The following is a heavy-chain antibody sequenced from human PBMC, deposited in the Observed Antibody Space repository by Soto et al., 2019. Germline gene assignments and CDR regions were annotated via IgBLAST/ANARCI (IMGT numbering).Heavy chain of an antibody. J-gene: IGHJ5*02. V-gene: IGHV4-31*03. D-gene: IGHD2-2*01. CDR3: ARDGSSTANWLDP. CDR2: IYYTGVT. CDR1: VASLQSGGYS. Sequence: SETLTVTCTFSVASLQSGGYSWAWIRQNPGKGLEWIGYIYYTGVTYYNPSLGSRVNISVDTSKNQFSLELTSVTAADAAVYYCARDGSSTANWLDPWGQGLLVTVSS.